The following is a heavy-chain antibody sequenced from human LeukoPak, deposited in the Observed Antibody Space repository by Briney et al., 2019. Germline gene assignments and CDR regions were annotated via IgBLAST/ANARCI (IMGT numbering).Heavy chain of an antibody. V-gene: IGHV4-4*07. CDR3: ARASYSYDISGWVPFDY. CDR2: IYTSGST. Sequence: SETLSLTCTVSGGSISSYYWSWIRQPAGKGLEWIGRIYTSGSTNYNPSLKSRVTISGDTSENQFSLRLSSVTAADTAVYYCARASYSYDISGWVPFDYWGQGTLVTVSS. D-gene: IGHD3-22*01. CDR1: GGSISSYY. J-gene: IGHJ4*02.